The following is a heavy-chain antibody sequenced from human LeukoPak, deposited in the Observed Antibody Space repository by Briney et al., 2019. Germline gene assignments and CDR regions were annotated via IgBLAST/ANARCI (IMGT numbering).Heavy chain of an antibody. V-gene: IGHV3-72*01. J-gene: IGHJ4*02. Sequence: GGSLRLSCAASGFTFSDHYMDWVRQTPGKGLEWVGRNRNKANSYTTEYAASVKGRFIISRDESKNSLYLQMNSLRTEDTAVYYCARGALQSPHYFDYWGQGTLVTVSS. CDR2: NRNKANSYTT. CDR3: ARGALQSPHYFDY. CDR1: GFTFSDHY.